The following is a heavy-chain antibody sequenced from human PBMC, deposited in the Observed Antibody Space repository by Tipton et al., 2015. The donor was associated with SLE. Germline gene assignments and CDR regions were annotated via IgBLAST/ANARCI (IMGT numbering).Heavy chain of an antibody. D-gene: IGHD6-13*01. CDR2: IYTSGST. Sequence: LSLTCTVSGGSISSHYWSWIRQPPGKGLEWIGYIYTSGSTNYNPSLKSRVTISVDTSKNQFSLKLSSVTAADTAVYYCARGLSIAAAGPFGYWGQGTLVTVSS. CDR3: ARGLSIAAAGPFGY. CDR1: GGSISSHY. J-gene: IGHJ4*02. V-gene: IGHV4-4*08.